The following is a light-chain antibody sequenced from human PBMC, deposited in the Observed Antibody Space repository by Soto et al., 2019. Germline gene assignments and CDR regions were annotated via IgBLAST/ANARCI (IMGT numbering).Light chain of an antibody. J-gene: IGKJ1*01. V-gene: IGKV3-11*01. Sequence: EIVLTQSPSTLSWSPGERATLSCRASQSVSSYLAWYQQKPGQAPRLLIYDASNRATGTPARFSGSGSGTDFTLTISSLEPEDFAVYYCQQRSNWPRWTFGQGTKVDIK. CDR1: QSVSSY. CDR2: DAS. CDR3: QQRSNWPRWT.